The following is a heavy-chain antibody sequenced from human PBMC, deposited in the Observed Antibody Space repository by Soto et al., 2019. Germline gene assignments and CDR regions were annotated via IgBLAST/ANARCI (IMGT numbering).Heavy chain of an antibody. J-gene: IGHJ4*02. V-gene: IGHV3-66*01. CDR1: GFTVSSNY. D-gene: IGHD6-19*01. Sequence: GGSLRLSCAASGFTVSSNYMSWVRRAPGKGLEWVSVIYSGGSTYYADSVKGRFTISRDNSKNTLYLQMNSLRAEDTAVYYCARGPGGESSGWPLDYWGQGTLVTVS. CDR3: ARGPGGESSGWPLDY. CDR2: IYSGGST.